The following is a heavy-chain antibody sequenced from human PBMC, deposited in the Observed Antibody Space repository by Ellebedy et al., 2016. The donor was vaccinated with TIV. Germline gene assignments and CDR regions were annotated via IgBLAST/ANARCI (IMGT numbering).Heavy chain of an antibody. CDR2: IKEDGSET. V-gene: IGHV3-7*01. Sequence: PGGSLRLSCAASGFPFSDYWMSRVRQAPGKGLEWVANIKEDGSETYYVDSVKGRFTISRDNAKNSLYLQMNSLRAEDTAVYYCARDRPPDYGDFYYGMDVWGQGTTVTVSS. J-gene: IGHJ6*02. CDR1: GFPFSDYW. D-gene: IGHD4-17*01. CDR3: ARDRPPDYGDFYYGMDV.